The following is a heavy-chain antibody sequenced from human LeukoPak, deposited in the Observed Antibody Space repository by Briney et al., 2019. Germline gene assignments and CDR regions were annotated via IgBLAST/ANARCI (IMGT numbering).Heavy chain of an antibody. CDR2: IDYRGST. D-gene: IGHD3-10*01. V-gene: IGHV4-39*01. CDR3: ARLTLTGSGKGYSDP. Sequence: SETLSLTCTVSGGSVSSSSYYWGWIRQPPGKGLEWIGNIDYRGSTYYNPSLKSRVTISVDTSKNQFSLKLSSVTAADTAVYYCARLTLTGSGKGYSDPWGQGSLVTVSS. J-gene: IGHJ5*02. CDR1: GGSVSSSSYY.